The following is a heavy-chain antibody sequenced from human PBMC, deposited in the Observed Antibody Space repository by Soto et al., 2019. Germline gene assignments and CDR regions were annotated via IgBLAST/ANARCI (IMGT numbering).Heavy chain of an antibody. Sequence: LSETLSLTCAVSGYSISSGYYWGWIRQPPGKGLEWIGSIYHSGSTYYNPSLKSRVTISVDTSKNQFSLKLSSVTAADTAVYYCARDPGSYGPPGFDYWGQGTLVTVSS. CDR1: GYSISSGYY. CDR3: ARDPGSYGPPGFDY. CDR2: IYHSGST. V-gene: IGHV4-38-2*02. J-gene: IGHJ4*02. D-gene: IGHD5-18*01.